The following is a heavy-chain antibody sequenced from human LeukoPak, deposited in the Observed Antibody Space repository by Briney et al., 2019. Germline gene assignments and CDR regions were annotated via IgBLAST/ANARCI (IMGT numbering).Heavy chain of an antibody. CDR1: GFTFSSYS. J-gene: IGHJ4*02. Sequence: TGGSLRLSCAASGFTFSSYSMHWVRQAPGKGLEYVSAITSNGGRTYYANSVKGRFTISRDNSKNTLYLQMGSLRAEDMAVYYCARWGGRYPFDYRGQGTLVTVSS. D-gene: IGHD1-26*01. V-gene: IGHV3-64*01. CDR2: ITSNGGRT. CDR3: ARWGGRYPFDY.